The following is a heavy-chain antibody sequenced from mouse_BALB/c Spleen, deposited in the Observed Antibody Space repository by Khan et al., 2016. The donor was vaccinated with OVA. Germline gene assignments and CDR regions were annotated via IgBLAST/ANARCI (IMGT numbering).Heavy chain of an antibody. J-gene: IGHJ3*01. D-gene: IGHD2-14*01. CDR3: ARGGYDWFAY. CDR1: GFNIRDTY. CDR2: IDPANGNI. V-gene: IGHV14-3*02. Sequence: VQLKQSGAELVKPGASVKLSCTASGFNIRDTYMHWVKQRPEQGLEWIGRIDPANGNIKNDPKFQGKATITSDTFSNTAYLQLISLTSEDTAVYYCARGGYDWFAYWGQGTLVTGSA.